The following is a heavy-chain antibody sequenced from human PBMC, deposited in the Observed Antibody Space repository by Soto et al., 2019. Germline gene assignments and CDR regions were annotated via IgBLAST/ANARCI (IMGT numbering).Heavy chain of an antibody. D-gene: IGHD2-15*01. V-gene: IGHV4-31*03. J-gene: IGHJ2*01. CDR1: GGSISSGGYY. Sequence: QVQLQESGPGLVKPSQTLSLTCTVSGGSISSGGYYWSWIRQHPGKGLEWIGYIYYSGSTYYNPSLKSGVTISVDTAKNQFSLKLSSVTAADTAVYYCARLVGGCSGGSCFLFDLWGRGTLVTVSS. CDR3: ARLVGGCSGGSCFLFDL. CDR2: IYYSGST.